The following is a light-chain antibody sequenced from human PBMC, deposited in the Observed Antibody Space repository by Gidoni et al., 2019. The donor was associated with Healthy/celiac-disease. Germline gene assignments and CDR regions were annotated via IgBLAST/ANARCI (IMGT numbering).Light chain of an antibody. J-gene: IGKJ1*01. CDR3: QQYYSTPRT. CDR1: QSVLYSSNNKNY. Sequence: DIVMTQSPDSLAVSLGERATINRKSRQSVLYSSNNKNYLAWYQQKPGQPPKLLIYWASTRESGVPDRFSGSGSGTDFTLTISSLQAEDVAVYYCQQYYSTPRTFGQGIQGGNQT. CDR2: WAS. V-gene: IGKV4-1*01.